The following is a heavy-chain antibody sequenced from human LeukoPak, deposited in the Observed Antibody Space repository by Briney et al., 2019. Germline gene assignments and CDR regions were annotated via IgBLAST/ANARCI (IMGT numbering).Heavy chain of an antibody. Sequence: PSETLSLTCTVSGGSMSNYYWNWIRQPPGKGLEWIGYIYNSGSTNYNPSLKSRVTISVETSKNQFSLKLSSVTAADTAVYYCARGGSGWPYYFDSWGQGTLVTVSS. V-gene: IGHV4-59*01. CDR2: IYNSGST. J-gene: IGHJ4*02. CDR3: ARGGSGWPYYFDS. CDR1: GGSMSNYY. D-gene: IGHD6-19*01.